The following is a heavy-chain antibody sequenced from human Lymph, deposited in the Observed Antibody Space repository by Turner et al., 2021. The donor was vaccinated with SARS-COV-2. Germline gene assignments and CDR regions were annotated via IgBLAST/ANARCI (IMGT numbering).Heavy chain of an antibody. J-gene: IGHJ6*02. V-gene: IGHV1-2*02. D-gene: IGHD4-17*01. Sequence: QVQLVQSGADVKKPGASVTVSCKASGYTFTPYYMHWVRQATGQGLEWMGWINPNSGSTNYAQKCQGRITMTRDTSISTAYMELSRLTSDDTAVYYCARGGVTVSGYYYGMDVWGQGTTVTVSS. CDR1: GYTFTPYY. CDR2: INPNSGST. CDR3: ARGGVTVSGYYYGMDV.